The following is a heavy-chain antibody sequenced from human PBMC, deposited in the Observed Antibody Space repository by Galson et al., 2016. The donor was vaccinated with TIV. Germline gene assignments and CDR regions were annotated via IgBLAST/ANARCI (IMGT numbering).Heavy chain of an antibody. Sequence: SVKVSCKASGGTFSSFALNWARQAPGRGLEWIGEIIPGFGTVRYAQKFQARVTITADESATTSVMELSSLTSDDTAVYYCARTSYTPMGYWGQGTLVTVSS. CDR2: IIPGFGTV. CDR3: ARTSYTPMGY. CDR1: GGTFSSFA. D-gene: IGHD5-18*01. V-gene: IGHV1-69*13. J-gene: IGHJ4*01.